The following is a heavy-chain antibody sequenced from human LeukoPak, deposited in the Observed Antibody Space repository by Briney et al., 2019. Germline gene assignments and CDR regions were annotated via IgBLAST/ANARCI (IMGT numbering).Heavy chain of an antibody. CDR2: INHSGST. CDR1: GGSFSGYY. J-gene: IGHJ4*02. V-gene: IGHV4-34*01. CDR3: ARGATYCSSTSCSRTIDY. Sequence: SETLSLTCAVYGGSFSGYYWSWIRQPPGKGLEWIGEINHSGSTNYNPSLKSRVTISVDTSKNQFSLKLSSVTAADTAVYYCARGATYCSSTSCSRTIDYWGQGTLVTVSS. D-gene: IGHD2-2*01.